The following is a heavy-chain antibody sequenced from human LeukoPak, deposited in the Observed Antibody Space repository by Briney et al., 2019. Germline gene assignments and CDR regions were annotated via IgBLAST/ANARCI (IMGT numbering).Heavy chain of an antibody. Sequence: ALVKVSCKASGYTFTSYYIHWVRQAPGQGLEWMGIVNPSGGGTSYAQKFQGRVTMTRDTSTSTVYMELSSLRSEDTAVYYCARERDGYNSGFDYWGQGTLVTVPS. CDR1: GYTFTSYY. CDR2: VNPSGGGT. J-gene: IGHJ4*02. V-gene: IGHV1-46*01. CDR3: ARERDGYNSGFDY. D-gene: IGHD5-24*01.